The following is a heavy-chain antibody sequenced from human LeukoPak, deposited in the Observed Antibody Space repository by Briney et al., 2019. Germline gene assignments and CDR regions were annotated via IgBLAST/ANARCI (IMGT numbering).Heavy chain of an antibody. V-gene: IGHV3-74*03. D-gene: IGHD4/OR15-4a*01. Sequence: GGSLRLSCAASGFTFSSHWMHWVRQAPGKGRGWVSCINGDGSNTTYPDSVKGRFTISRDNAKNTLYLQMNSLRAEDRAVYHCARCKSWCSPDACDIWGQGTMVSVSS. CDR2: INGDGSNT. CDR3: ARCKSWCSPDACDI. CDR1: GFTFSSHW. J-gene: IGHJ3*02.